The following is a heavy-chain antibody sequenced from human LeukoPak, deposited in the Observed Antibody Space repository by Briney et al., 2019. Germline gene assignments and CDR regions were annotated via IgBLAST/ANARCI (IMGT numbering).Heavy chain of an antibody. CDR3: AYFDSSGYYYGRLRY. V-gene: IGHV3-74*03. D-gene: IGHD3-22*01. J-gene: IGHJ4*02. Sequence: GGSLRLSCAASGFTFSSYWMHWVRQAPGKGLVWVSRINSDGSSTTYADSVKGRFTISRDNAKKTLYLQMNSLRVEDTAVYFCAYFDSSGYYYGRLRYWGQGTPVTVSS. CDR1: GFTFSSYW. CDR2: INSDGSST.